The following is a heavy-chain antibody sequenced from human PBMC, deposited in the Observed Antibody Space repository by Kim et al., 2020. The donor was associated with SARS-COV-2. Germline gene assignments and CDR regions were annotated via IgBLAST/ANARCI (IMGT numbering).Heavy chain of an antibody. CDR1: GFTFDDYA. CDR2: ISWNSGSI. D-gene: IGHD6-13*01. J-gene: IGHJ4*02. CDR3: AKDYSDSSSWYYFDY. V-gene: IGHV3-9*01. Sequence: GGSLRLSCAASGFTFDDYAMHWVRQAPGKGLEWVSGISWNSGSIGYADSVKGRFTISRDNAKNSLYLQMNSLRAEDTALYYCAKDYSDSSSWYYFDYWGQGTLVTVSS.